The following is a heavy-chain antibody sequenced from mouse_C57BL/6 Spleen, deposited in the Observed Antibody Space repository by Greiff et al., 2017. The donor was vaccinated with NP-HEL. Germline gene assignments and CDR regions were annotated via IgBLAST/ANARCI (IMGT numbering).Heavy chain of an antibody. CDR3: ARSNYGSSYAMDY. CDR2: IYPGDGDT. J-gene: IGHJ4*01. Sequence: VKLQESGAELVKPGASVKISCKASGYAFSSYWMNWVKQRPGKGLEWIGQIYPGDGDTNYNGKFKGQATLTADKSSSTAYMQLSSLTSEDSAVYFCARSNYGSSYAMDYWGQGTSVTVSS. CDR1: GYAFSSYW. D-gene: IGHD1-1*01. V-gene: IGHV1-80*01.